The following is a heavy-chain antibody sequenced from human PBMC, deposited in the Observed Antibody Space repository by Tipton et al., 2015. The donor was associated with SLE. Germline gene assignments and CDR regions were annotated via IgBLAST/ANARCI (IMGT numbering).Heavy chain of an antibody. CDR3: AGRGDLVVEVAHLDY. Sequence: LRLSCTVSGGSITSGSYLWGWIRQPPGKGLEWIGDIYYTGNTYYNPSLKSRVSISVDTSKNQFSLSLISVTAADTAVYYCAGRGDLVVEVAHLDYWGQGILVTVSS. CDR1: GGSITSGSYL. V-gene: IGHV4-39*07. D-gene: IGHD2-15*01. J-gene: IGHJ4*02. CDR2: IYYTGNT.